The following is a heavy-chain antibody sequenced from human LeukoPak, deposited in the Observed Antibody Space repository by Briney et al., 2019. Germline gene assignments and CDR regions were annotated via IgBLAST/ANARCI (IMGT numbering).Heavy chain of an antibody. D-gene: IGHD1-26*01. CDR2: IYHSGTT. V-gene: IGHV4-4*02. CDR3: ARSPSGSSSRWFDP. J-gene: IGHJ5*02. Sequence: PSETLSLTCAVSGGSISSSNWWSWVRQPPGKGLEWIGEIYHSGTTNYNPSLKSRVTISVDKSKNQFSLKLSSVTAADTAVYYCARSPSGSSSRWFDPWGQGTLVTVSS. CDR1: GGSISSSNW.